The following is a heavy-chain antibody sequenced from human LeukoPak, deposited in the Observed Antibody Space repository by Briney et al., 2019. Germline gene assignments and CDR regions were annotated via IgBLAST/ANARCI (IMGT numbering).Heavy chain of an antibody. Sequence: ASVKVSCKASGYTFTGYYMHWVRQAPGQGLEWMGWINPNSGGTNYAQKFQGRVTMTRDTSISTAYMELSRLRSDDTAVYYCARSYYYDSSGYSHWGQGTLVTVSS. D-gene: IGHD3-22*01. CDR1: GYTFTGYY. CDR2: INPNSGGT. J-gene: IGHJ4*02. CDR3: ARSYYYDSSGYSH. V-gene: IGHV1-2*02.